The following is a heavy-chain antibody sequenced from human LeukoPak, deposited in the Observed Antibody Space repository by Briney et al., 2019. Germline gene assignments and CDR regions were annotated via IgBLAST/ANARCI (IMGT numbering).Heavy chain of an antibody. CDR1: GGSTGSRGYY. D-gene: IGHD2-2*01. CDR3: ARRGSRLVVLLSAFDF. J-gene: IGHJ3*01. V-gene: IGHV4-39*01. Sequence: SETLSLMCTVSGGSTGSRGYYWDWVRQPPGMGLEWIGSVDYSGTTHYNPSLKSRVTISVDTSENQFSLKLTSVTAADTAVYYCARRGSRLVVLLSAFDFWGQGTMVTVSS. CDR2: VDYSGTT.